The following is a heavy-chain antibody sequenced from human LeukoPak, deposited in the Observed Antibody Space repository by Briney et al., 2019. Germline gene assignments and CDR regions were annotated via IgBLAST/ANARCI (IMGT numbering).Heavy chain of an antibody. CDR2: ISGSGGST. CDR1: GFTFSSYA. V-gene: IGHV3-23*01. D-gene: IGHD3-9*01. CDR3: ARVNGQPRYNLLTGDYTGVDAFDI. Sequence: GGSLRLSCAASGFTFSSYAMSWVRQAPGKGLEWVSAISGSGGSTYYADSVKGRFTISRDNSKNTLYLQMNSLRAEDTAVYYCARVNGQPRYNLLTGDYTGVDAFDIWGQGTMVTVSS. J-gene: IGHJ3*02.